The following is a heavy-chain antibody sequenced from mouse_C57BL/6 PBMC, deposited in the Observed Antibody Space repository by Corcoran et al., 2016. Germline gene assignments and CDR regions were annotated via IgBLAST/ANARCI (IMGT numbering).Heavy chain of an antibody. CDR3: ARKGDYGNYDDAMDY. CDR1: GYTFTDYY. Sequence: EVQLQQSGPELVKPGASVKISCKASGYTFTDYYMNWVKQSHGKSLEWIGDINPNNGGTSYNQKFTGKATLTVDKSSSTAYMELRSLTSEDSAVYYCARKGDYGNYDDAMDYWGQGTSVTVSS. D-gene: IGHD2-1*01. CDR2: INPNNGGT. V-gene: IGHV1-26*01. J-gene: IGHJ4*01.